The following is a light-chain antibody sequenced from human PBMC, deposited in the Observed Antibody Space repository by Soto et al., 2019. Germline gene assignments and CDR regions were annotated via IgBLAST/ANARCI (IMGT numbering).Light chain of an antibody. CDR1: QSVLYRSNNNNY. CDR3: HQYYSTPWT. Sequence: DIVMTQSPDSLAVSLGERATLNCKSSQSVLYRSNNNNYLAWYQQKPGQPPKRLIYWATTRESGVPDRFSGSGSGSDFTLTITSLQAEDVAVYFCHQYYSTPWTFGQGTKVEIK. J-gene: IGKJ1*01. V-gene: IGKV4-1*01. CDR2: WAT.